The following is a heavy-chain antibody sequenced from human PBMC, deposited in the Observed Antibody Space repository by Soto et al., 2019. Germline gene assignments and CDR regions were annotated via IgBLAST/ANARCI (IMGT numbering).Heavy chain of an antibody. CDR2: ISSSGSTI. CDR1: GFTFSDYY. Sequence: GGSLRLSCAASGFTFSDYYMSWIRQAPGKGLEWVSYISSSGSTIYYAGSGKGRFTLSRDNAKNSLYLQMNSLRAEDTAVYSCERDDYYYTSAYSFDSFDFWGQGTMVTVSS. V-gene: IGHV3-11*01. D-gene: IGHD3-22*01. J-gene: IGHJ3*01. CDR3: ERDDYYYTSAYSFDSFDF.